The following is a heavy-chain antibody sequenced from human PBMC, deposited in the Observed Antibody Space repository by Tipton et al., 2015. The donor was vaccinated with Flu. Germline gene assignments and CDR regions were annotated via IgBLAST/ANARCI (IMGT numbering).Heavy chain of an antibody. V-gene: IGHV3-30*02. CDR3: AKQIYYFDTSGYSSYDY. D-gene: IGHD3-22*01. CDR1: GFTLSSYG. Sequence: SGFTLSSYGMHWVRQAPGKGLEWVAFIRYDGSNKHYADSVKGRFTISRDNSKNTLYLQMNSLRAEDTAVYYCAKQIYYFDTSGYSSYDYWGQGILVTVSS. CDR2: IRYDGSNK. J-gene: IGHJ4*02.